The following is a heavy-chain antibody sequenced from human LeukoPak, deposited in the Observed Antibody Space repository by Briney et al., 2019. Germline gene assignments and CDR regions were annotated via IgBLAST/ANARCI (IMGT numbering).Heavy chain of an antibody. CDR1: GFTFSSYD. CDR2: IGTAGDT. CDR3: ARGSQSWFDP. Sequence: GGSLRLSCAASGFTFSSYDMHWVRQAPGKGLEWVSAIGTAGDTYYPGSVKGRFTISRENAKNSSYLQVNSLRAGDTAVYYCARGSQSWFDPWGQGTLVTVSS. D-gene: IGHD4-11*01. V-gene: IGHV3-13*01. J-gene: IGHJ5*02.